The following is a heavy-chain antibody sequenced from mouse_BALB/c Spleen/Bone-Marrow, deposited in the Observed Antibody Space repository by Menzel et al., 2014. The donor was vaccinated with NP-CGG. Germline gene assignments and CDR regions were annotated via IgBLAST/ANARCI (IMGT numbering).Heavy chain of an antibody. J-gene: IGHJ1*01. V-gene: IGHV5-17*02. CDR3: ARRGSNHWYFDV. Sequence: EVHLVESGGGLVQPGGSRKLSCAASGFTFSSFGMHWVRQAPEKGLEWVAYISSGSSTIYYADTVKGRFTISRDNPKNTLFLQMTSLRSEDTATYYCARRGSNHWYFDVWGAGTTVTVSS. D-gene: IGHD1-1*01. CDR2: ISSGSSTI. CDR1: GFTFSSFG.